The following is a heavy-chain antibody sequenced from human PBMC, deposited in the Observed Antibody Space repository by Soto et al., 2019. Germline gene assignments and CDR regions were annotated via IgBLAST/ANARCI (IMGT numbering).Heavy chain of an antibody. J-gene: IGHJ4*02. CDR2: ISSTGNT. CDR3: ARHYGDSY. V-gene: IGHV4-59*08. CDR1: GGSISSYY. Sequence: QVHLQESGPGLVKPSETLSLTCTVSGGSISSYYWSWIRQPPGKGLEWIGCISSTGNTNYNPSLKSRVTISVDTPKNQFSLNLSSVTAADTAVYHCARHYGDSYWGQRILVTVSS. D-gene: IGHD4-17*01.